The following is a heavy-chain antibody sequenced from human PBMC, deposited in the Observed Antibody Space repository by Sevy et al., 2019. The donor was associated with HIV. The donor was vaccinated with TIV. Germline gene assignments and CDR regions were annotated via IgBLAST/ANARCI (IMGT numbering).Heavy chain of an antibody. CDR3: AREGGGYYYDSSGYDDAFDI. D-gene: IGHD3-22*01. CDR1: GFTFSSYS. CDR2: ISSSSSYI. Sequence: GGSLRLSCAASGFTFSSYSMNWVRQAPGKGLEWVSSISSSSSYIYYAHSVKGRFTISRDNAKNSLYLQMNSLRAEDTAVYYCAREGGGYYYDSSGYDDAFDIWGQGTMVTVSS. V-gene: IGHV3-21*01. J-gene: IGHJ3*02.